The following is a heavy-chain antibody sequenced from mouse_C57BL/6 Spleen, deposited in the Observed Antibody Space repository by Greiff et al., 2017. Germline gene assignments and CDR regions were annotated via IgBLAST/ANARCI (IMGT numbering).Heavy chain of an antibody. CDR3: ARPHYYGSSYGYCDV. CDR2: IYPGDGDI. J-gene: IGHJ1*03. V-gene: IGHV1-80*01. CDR1: GYAFSSYW. Sequence: QVQLQQSGAELVKPGGSVKISCKASGYAFSSYWMNWVKQGPGKGLEWIGQIYPGDGDINYNGQLKGTDTLSADKSSSTAYMQLRCLTSTDSAVYFSARPHYYGSSYGYCDVWGTGTTVTVSS. D-gene: IGHD1-1*01.